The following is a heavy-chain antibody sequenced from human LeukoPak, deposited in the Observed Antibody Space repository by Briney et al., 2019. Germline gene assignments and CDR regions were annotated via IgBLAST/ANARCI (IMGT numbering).Heavy chain of an antibody. V-gene: IGHV4-4*07. CDR2: VYSSGST. D-gene: IGHD6-13*01. CDR3: ARPVGSSSWYLSAFDI. CDR1: GFSISSY. J-gene: IGHJ3*02. Sequence: SETLSLTCTVSGFSISSYWSWIRQPAGKGLEWIGLVYSSGSTNYNPSLKSRVTISVDKSKNQFSLTLTSVSAADTAVYYCARPVGSSSWYLSAFDIWGQGTMVTVSS.